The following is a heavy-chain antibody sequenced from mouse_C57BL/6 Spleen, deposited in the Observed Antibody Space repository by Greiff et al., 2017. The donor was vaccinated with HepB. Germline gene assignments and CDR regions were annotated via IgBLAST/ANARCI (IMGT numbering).Heavy chain of an antibody. CDR3: AREDNYAMDY. CDR1: GFTFSSYA. Sequence: EVKLVESGGGLVKPGGSLKLSCAASGFTFSSYAMSWVRQTPEKRLEWVATISAGGSYTYYPDNVKGRFTISRDNAKNNLYLQMSHLKSEDTAMYYCAREDNYAMDYWGQGSSVTVAS. CDR2: ISAGGSYT. J-gene: IGHJ4*01. V-gene: IGHV5-4*01.